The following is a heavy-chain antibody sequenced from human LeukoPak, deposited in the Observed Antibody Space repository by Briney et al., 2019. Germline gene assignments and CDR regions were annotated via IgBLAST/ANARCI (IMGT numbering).Heavy chain of an antibody. J-gene: IGHJ4*02. CDR2: IYYSGST. CDR1: GGSISSYY. V-gene: IGHV4-59*01. D-gene: IGHD3/OR15-3a*01. Sequence: SETLSLTCTVSGGSISSYYWSWIRQPPGKGLEWIGYIYYSGSTNYNPSLKSRVTISVDTSKNQFSLKLSSVTAADTAVYYCARLVDWFDYWGQGTLVTVSS. CDR3: ARLVDWFDY.